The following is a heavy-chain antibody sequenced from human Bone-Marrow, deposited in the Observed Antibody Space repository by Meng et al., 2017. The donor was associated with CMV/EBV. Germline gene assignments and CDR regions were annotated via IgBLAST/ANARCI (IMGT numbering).Heavy chain of an antibody. CDR3: AKDYRVDYGDYAEYFHH. CDR2: MRYDGSNK. Sequence: GESLKISCAASGFTFSSYGMHWVRQAPGKGLEWVTFMRYDGSNKYYADSVKGRFTISRDNSKNTLYLQMNSLRAEDTAVYYCAKDYRVDYGDYAEYFHHWGHGPRVTCCS. CDR1: GFTFSSYG. V-gene: IGHV3-30*02. J-gene: IGHJ1*01. D-gene: IGHD4-17*01.